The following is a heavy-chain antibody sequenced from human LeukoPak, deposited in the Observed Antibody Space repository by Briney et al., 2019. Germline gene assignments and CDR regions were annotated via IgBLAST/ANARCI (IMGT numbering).Heavy chain of an antibody. CDR3: ARESSSSWYGNWFDS. D-gene: IGHD6-13*01. Sequence: SETLSLTCTVSGGSISSYYWSWIRQPPGKGLEWIGYIYYSGSTNYNPSLKSRVTISVDTSKNQFSLKLSSVTAADTAVYYCARESSSSWYGNWFDSWGQGTLVTVSS. CDR1: GGSISSYY. V-gene: IGHV4-59*01. CDR2: IYYSGST. J-gene: IGHJ5*01.